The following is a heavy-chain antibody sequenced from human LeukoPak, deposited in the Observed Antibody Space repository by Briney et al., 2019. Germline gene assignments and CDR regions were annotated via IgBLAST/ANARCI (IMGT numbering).Heavy chain of an antibody. D-gene: IGHD3/OR15-3a*01. CDR2: IWFYGRKE. V-gene: IGHV3-30*02. CDR3: AKDFDSWTRPGIDY. CDR1: GFTFSSYG. Sequence: GGSLRLSCEASGFTFSSYGMHWVRQAPGKGLDWVAYIWFYGRKEYYVDSVKDRLVISRDNYRNTLYLQMNRLREDDGDGCYCAKDFDSWTRPGIDYWGQGSLVTVSS. J-gene: IGHJ4*02.